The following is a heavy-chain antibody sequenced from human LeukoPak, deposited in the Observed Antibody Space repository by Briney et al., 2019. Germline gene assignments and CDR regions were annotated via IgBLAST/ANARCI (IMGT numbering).Heavy chain of an antibody. Sequence: GLVLFSRINSDGSRTTYADSVIGRFTISRDNANNTLYLQMNSLRAEDAAVYYCARRSYPDYWGQGTLVTVSS. CDR2: INSDGSRT. V-gene: IGHV3-74*01. CDR3: ARRSYPDY. J-gene: IGHJ4*02.